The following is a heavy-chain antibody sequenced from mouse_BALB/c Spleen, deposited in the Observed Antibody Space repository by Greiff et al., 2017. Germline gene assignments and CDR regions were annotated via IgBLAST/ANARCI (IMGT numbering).Heavy chain of an antibody. J-gene: IGHJ2*01. D-gene: IGHD3-3*01. Sequence: VKLQESGPGLVAPSQSLSITCTVSGFSLTSYGVHWVRQPPGKGLEWLGVIWAGGSTNYNSALMSRLSISKDNSKSQVFLKMNSLQTDDTAMYYCARGRGGTGYFDYWGQGTTLTVSS. V-gene: IGHV2-9*02. CDR3: ARGRGGTGYFDY. CDR1: GFSLTSYG. CDR2: IWAGGST.